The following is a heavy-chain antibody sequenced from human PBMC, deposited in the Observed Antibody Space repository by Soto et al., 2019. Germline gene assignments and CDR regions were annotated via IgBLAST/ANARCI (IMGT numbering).Heavy chain of an antibody. CDR3: AKDGFFLNGYSSSYHFDY. CDR1: GFTFSSYG. J-gene: IGHJ4*02. V-gene: IGHV3-30*18. CDR2: ISYDGSNK. D-gene: IGHD6-13*01. Sequence: GGSLRLSCAASGFTFSSYGMHWARQAPGKGLEWVAVISYDGSNKYYADSVKGRFTTSRGNSKNTLYLQMNSLRAEDTAVYYCAKDGFFLNGYSSSYHFDYWGQGTLVTVSS.